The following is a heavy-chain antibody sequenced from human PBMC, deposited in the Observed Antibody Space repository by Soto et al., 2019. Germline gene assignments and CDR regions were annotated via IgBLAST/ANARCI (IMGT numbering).Heavy chain of an antibody. J-gene: IGHJ6*02. D-gene: IGHD2-15*01. CDR3: AREGFCSSGSCALYSHDFFGMDV. V-gene: IGHV1-18*01. CDR2: ISTYNSNT. Sequence: ASVKVYCKASHYSFARYGISWVRQAPGQGLEWMGWISTYNSNTKYAQKFQGRVTMATDTPTSTAYMNLRSLTSDDTAVYYCAREGFCSSGSCALYSHDFFGMDVWGQGTTVTVSS. CDR1: HYSFARYG.